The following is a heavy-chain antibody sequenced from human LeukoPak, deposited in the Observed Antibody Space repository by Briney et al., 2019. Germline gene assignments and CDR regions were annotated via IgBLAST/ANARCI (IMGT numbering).Heavy chain of an antibody. J-gene: IGHJ6*03. D-gene: IGHD2-8*01. Sequence: GGSLRLSCAASGFTFSSYAMNWVRQAPGRGLEWVSGFSGSGGTTYYADSVKGRFTISRDNSKNTLYLQMNSLRAEDTAVYYCANGNRCTSPNCLGYYYFYMDVWGEGTTVTVSS. CDR3: ANGNRCTSPNCLGYYYFYMDV. V-gene: IGHV3-23*01. CDR2: FSGSGGTT. CDR1: GFTFSSYA.